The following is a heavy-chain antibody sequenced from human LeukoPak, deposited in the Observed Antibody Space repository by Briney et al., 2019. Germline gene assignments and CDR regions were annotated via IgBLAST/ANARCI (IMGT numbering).Heavy chain of an antibody. D-gene: IGHD3-3*01. CDR3: TTWGPWSHFDY. Sequence: GGSLRLSCAASEFAFSNYWMSWVRQAPGKWLEWVANIKEDGTEKNYVGSVKGRFTISRDNAKNSLYLQMNSLGAEDTAVYYCTTWGPWSHFDYWGQGTLVTVSS. V-gene: IGHV3-7*01. CDR2: IKEDGTEK. CDR1: EFAFSNYW. J-gene: IGHJ4*02.